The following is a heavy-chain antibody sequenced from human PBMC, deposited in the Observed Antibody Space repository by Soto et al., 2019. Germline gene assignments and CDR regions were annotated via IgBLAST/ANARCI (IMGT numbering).Heavy chain of an antibody. J-gene: IGHJ6*02. CDR3: ARDHYSSSSGYGMDV. CDR2: ISAYNGNT. Sequence: GASVKVSCKASGYTFTSYGISWVRQAPGQGLEWMGWISAYNGNTNYAQKLQGRVTMTTDTSTSTAYMELRSLRSDDTAVYYCARDHYSSSSGYGMDVWRQGTTVTVSS. CDR1: GYTFTSYG. V-gene: IGHV1-18*04. D-gene: IGHD6-6*01.